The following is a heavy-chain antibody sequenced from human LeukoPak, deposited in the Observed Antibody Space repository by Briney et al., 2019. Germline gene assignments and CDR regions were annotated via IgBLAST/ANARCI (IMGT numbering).Heavy chain of an antibody. CDR1: GFTLDDYS. Sequence: RSLRTSCAAPGFTLDDYSMHLVRQAPGKGPEGVLGVSWNSGSIGYADSVKGRFTISRDNAKNSLYLQMNSLRAEDTALYYCAKDKYYDFWSGFYDYWGQGTLVTVSS. D-gene: IGHD3-3*01. J-gene: IGHJ4*02. V-gene: IGHV3-9*01. CDR3: AKDKYYDFWSGFYDY. CDR2: VSWNSGSI.